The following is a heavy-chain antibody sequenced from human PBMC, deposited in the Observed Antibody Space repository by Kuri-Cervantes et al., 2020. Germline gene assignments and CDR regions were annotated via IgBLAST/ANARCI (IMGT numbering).Heavy chain of an antibody. Sequence: GGSLRLSCAASGFTFSSYGMHWVRQAPGKGLEWVAVISYDGSNKYYADSVKGRFTISRDNSKNTLYLQMNSLRAEDTVVDYCAKNSPEIWFGELLYPFYYYGMDVWGQGTTVTVSS. J-gene: IGHJ6*02. CDR1: GFTFSSYG. V-gene: IGHV3-30*18. CDR3: AKNSPEIWFGELLYPFYYYGMDV. CDR2: ISYDGSNK. D-gene: IGHD3-10*01.